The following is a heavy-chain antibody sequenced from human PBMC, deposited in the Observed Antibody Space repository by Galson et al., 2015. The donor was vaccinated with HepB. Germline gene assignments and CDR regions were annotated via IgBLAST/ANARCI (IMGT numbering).Heavy chain of an antibody. CDR3: AKAIWFGDPNMDV. V-gene: IGHV3-23*01. J-gene: IGHJ6*03. CDR2: LSGSSGNI. CDR1: GFTFTAYA. Sequence: SLRLSCAASGFTFTAYAMSWVRQAPGKGLEWVSSLSGSSGNIYYAGSVRGRFTISRDTSTNTLLLQMNSLRAEDTALYYCAKAIWFGDPNMDVWGKGTTVTVSS. D-gene: IGHD3-10*01.